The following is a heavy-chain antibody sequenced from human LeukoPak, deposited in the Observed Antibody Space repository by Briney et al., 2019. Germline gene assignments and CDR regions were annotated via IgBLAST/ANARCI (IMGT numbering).Heavy chain of an antibody. CDR3: ARDLYRIVVVPHYFDY. Sequence: TGGSLRLSCAASGFTFSSYVMHWVRQAPGKGLEWVAIISYDGYNKYYADSVKGRFTISRDNSKNTLYLQMNSLRAADTAVYYCARDLYRIVVVPHYFDYWGQGTLVTVSS. V-gene: IGHV3-30*04. CDR1: GFTFSSYV. CDR2: ISYDGYNK. J-gene: IGHJ4*02. D-gene: IGHD3-22*01.